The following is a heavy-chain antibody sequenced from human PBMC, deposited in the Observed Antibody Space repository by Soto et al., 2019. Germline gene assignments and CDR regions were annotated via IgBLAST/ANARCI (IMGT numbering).Heavy chain of an antibody. J-gene: IGHJ4*02. CDR3: ARRGVNVAGARGYFDY. Sequence: SETLSLTCTVSGGSISSYYWSWIRQPPGKGLEWIGYIYYSGSTNYNPSLKSRVTISVDTSKNQFSLKLSSVTAADTAVYYCARRGVNVAGARGYFDYWGQGTLVTVSS. CDR2: IYYSGST. CDR1: GGSISSYY. V-gene: IGHV4-59*08. D-gene: IGHD6-19*01.